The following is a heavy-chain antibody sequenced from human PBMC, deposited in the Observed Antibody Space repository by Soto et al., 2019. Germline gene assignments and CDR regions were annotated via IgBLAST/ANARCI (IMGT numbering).Heavy chain of an antibody. D-gene: IGHD3-16*01. Sequence: PGGSLRLSCAASGFSFTDSAMHWVRQAPGKGLEWIARIRTGANNYLTAYPASVTGRFTISRDDSKNTAYLQMDGLTSEDTTMYFCARGGGMGVNDHWGQGIMVTV. CDR1: GFSFTDSA. V-gene: IGHV3-73*01. CDR3: ARGGGMGVNDH. CDR2: IRTGANNYLT. J-gene: IGHJ4*02.